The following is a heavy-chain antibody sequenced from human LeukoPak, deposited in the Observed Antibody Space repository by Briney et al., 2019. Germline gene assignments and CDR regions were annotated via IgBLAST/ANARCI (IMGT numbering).Heavy chain of an antibody. CDR2: ISSSSSYI. CDR1: GFTFSSYS. CDR3: AKNYYDSSGLFDY. D-gene: IGHD3-22*01. V-gene: IGHV3-21*01. Sequence: GGSLRLSYAASGFTFSSYSMNWVRQAPGKGLEWVSSISSSSSYIYYADSVKGRFTISRDNAKNSLYLQMNSLRAEDTAVYYCAKNYYDSSGLFDYWGQGTLVIVSS. J-gene: IGHJ4*02.